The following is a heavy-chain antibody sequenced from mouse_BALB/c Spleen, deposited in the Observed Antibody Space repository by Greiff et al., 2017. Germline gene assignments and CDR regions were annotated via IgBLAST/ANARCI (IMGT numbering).Heavy chain of an antibody. CDR1: GYTFTSYV. CDR2: INPYNDGT. D-gene: IGHD2-2*01. Sequence: VQLQQSGPELVKPGASVKMSCKASGYTFTSYVMHWVKQKPGQGLEWIGYINPYNDGTKYNEKFKGKATLTSDKSSSTAYMELSSLTSEDSAVYYCAREGGGYDGYYAMDYWGQGTSDTVSS. V-gene: IGHV1-14*01. J-gene: IGHJ4*01. CDR3: AREGGGYDGYYAMDY.